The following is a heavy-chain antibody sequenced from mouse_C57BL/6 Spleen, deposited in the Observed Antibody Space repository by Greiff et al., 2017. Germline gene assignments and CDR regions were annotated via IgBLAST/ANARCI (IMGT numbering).Heavy chain of an antibody. CDR1: GYTFTEYT. CDR2: FYTGSGSI. J-gene: IGHJ1*03. V-gene: IGHV1-62-2*01. CDR3: ARHEGASFYGSSPWYFDV. Sequence: VQLQQSGAELVKPGASVKLSCKASGYTFTEYTIHWVKQRSGQGLEWIGWFYTGSGSIKYNEKFKDKGTLTADKASSTVYMELSGLTSEDSAVYFCARHEGASFYGSSPWYFDVWGTGATVTVSS. D-gene: IGHD1-1*01.